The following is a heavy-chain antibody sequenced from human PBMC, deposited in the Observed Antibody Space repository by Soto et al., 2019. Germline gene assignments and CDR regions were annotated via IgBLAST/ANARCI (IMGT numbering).Heavy chain of an antibody. J-gene: IGHJ3*02. D-gene: IGHD3-16*01. Sequence: HPGGSLRLSCAASGFTFSDHYMDWVRQAPGKGLEWVGRTRNKANSYTTEYAASVKGRFTISRDDSKNSLYLQMNSLKTEDTAVYYCARVMIANAPDASDIWGQGTMVTVSS. CDR1: GFTFSDHY. V-gene: IGHV3-72*01. CDR3: ARVMIANAPDASDI. CDR2: TRNKANSYTT.